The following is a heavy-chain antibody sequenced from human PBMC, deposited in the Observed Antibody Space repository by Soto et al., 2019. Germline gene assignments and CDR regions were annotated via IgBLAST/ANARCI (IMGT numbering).Heavy chain of an antibody. J-gene: IGHJ4*02. D-gene: IGHD3-22*01. CDR2: IKSKTDGGAT. Sequence: EVQLVESGGGLVKPGGSLRLSCAASGFTFSNAWMNWVRQAPGKGLEWVGRIKSKTDGGATDYAAPVKGRFTISRDDSKNTLYLQMNRLKTEDTAVYYCTTLTMLLVHDDCWGQGTLVTVSS. CDR1: GFTFSNAW. CDR3: TTLTMLLVHDDC. V-gene: IGHV3-15*07.